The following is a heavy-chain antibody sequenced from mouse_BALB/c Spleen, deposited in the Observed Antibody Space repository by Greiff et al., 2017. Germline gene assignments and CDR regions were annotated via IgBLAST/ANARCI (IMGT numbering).Heavy chain of an antibody. D-gene: IGHD2-4*01. CDR3: ARQYDYDGLDY. CDR2: ISSGGSYT. V-gene: IGHV5-6*01. Sequence: EVHLVESGGDLVKPGGSLKLSCAASGFTFSSYGMSWVRQTPDKRLEWVATISSGGSYTYYPDSVKGRFTISRDNAKNTLYLQMSSLKSEDTAMYYCARQYDYDGLDYWGQGTTLTVSS. CDR1: GFTFSSYG. J-gene: IGHJ2*01.